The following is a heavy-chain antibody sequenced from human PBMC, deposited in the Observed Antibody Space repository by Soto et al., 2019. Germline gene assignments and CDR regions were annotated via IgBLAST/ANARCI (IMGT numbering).Heavy chain of an antibody. J-gene: IGHJ4*02. Sequence: ASVKVSCKASGYTFTGDYMHWVRQAPGQGLEWMGWINPNSGGTNYAQKFQGRVTMTRDTSISTAYMELSRLRSDDTAVYYCARVSYYYDSSGKNYFDYWGQGTLVTVSS. V-gene: IGHV1-2*02. D-gene: IGHD3-22*01. CDR2: INPNSGGT. CDR3: ARVSYYYDSSGKNYFDY. CDR1: GYTFTGDY.